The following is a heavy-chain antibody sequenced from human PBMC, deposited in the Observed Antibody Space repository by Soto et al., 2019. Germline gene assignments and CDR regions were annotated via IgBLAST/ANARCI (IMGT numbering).Heavy chain of an antibody. J-gene: IGHJ5*02. CDR3: ARGYCSSTICYIWDNWFDP. Sequence: QVQLQESGPGLVKPSETLSLTCTVSGGYISSYYWSWMRQPPVKGLEWIGYIYYSGRTNYNPSLTSRVTISVDTSKNQFSLKLSSVTAADTAVYYCARGYCSSTICYIWDNWFDPWGQGTLVTVSS. V-gene: IGHV4-59*01. D-gene: IGHD2-2*02. CDR1: GGYISSYY. CDR2: IYYSGRT.